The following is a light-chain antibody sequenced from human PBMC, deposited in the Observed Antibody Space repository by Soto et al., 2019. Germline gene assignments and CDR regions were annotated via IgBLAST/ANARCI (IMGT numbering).Light chain of an antibody. Sequence: EIVMTQSPATLSVSPGERATLSCRASQSVSTNLAWYQQKPGQAPRLLIYDASTRATGLPARFSGSGSGTEFTLTISSLQSEDFGVYYCHQYNNWPITFGQGTRLAI. J-gene: IGKJ5*01. V-gene: IGKV3-15*01. CDR1: QSVSTN. CDR2: DAS. CDR3: HQYNNWPIT.